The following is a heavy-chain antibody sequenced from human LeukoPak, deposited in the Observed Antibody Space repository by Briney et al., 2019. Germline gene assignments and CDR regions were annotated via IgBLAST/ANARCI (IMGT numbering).Heavy chain of an antibody. CDR2: IDPSDSYT. Sequence: GESLRISCKGSGYSFTSYWISWVRQMPGKGLEWMGRIDPSDSYTNYSPSFQGHVTISADKSISTAYLQWSSLKASDTAMYYCANHEGGGTWFWYYLSYWGRETLVTVS. CDR3: ANHEGGGTWFWYYLSY. D-gene: IGHD1-14*01. CDR1: GYSFTSYW. V-gene: IGHV5-10-1*01. J-gene: IGHJ4*02.